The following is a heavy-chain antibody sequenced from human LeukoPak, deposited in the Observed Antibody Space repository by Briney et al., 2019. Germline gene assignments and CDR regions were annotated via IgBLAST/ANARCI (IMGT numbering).Heavy chain of an antibody. J-gene: IGHJ6*02. CDR1: GFTFSSHW. CDR3: ARLVTRGYSYGHYYYYGMDV. V-gene: IGHV3-74*01. CDR2: ISTDGSRP. D-gene: IGHD5-18*01. Sequence: GGSLRLSCAASGFTFSSHWMHWVRQAPGKGLVWVSGISTDGSRPRYADSVNGRFTISRDNSKNTLYLQMNSLRAEDTAVYYCARLVTRGYSYGHYYYYGMDVWGQGTTVTVSS.